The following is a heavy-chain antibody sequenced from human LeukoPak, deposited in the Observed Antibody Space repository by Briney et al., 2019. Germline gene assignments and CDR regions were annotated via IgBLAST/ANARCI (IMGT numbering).Heavy chain of an antibody. CDR1: GFTFSHYV. J-gene: IGHJ4*02. CDR3: AKDAQRGFDYSNSLEY. D-gene: IGHD4-11*01. CDR2: IWSDGSNK. Sequence: GGSLRLSCIASGFTFSHYVFHWVRQAPGKGLEWVAVIWSDGSNKYYGDSVKGRFIIYRDDSQNTVYLQMNSLRAEDTAVYYCAKDAQRGFDYSNSLEYWGQGSLVTVSS. V-gene: IGHV3-33*06.